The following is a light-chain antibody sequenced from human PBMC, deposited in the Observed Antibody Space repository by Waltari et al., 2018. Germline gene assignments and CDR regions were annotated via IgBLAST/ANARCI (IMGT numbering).Light chain of an antibody. V-gene: IGKV3-20*01. Sequence: EIVLTQSPGTLSLSPGERATLSCRASQCVSRALAWYQQKPGQAPRLLIYGASTRATGVPDRFSGSGSGTDFSLTISSLDPEDFAVYYCQHYVKLPVTYGQGTKVEI. CDR2: GAS. CDR1: QCVSRA. CDR3: QHYVKLPVT. J-gene: IGKJ1*01.